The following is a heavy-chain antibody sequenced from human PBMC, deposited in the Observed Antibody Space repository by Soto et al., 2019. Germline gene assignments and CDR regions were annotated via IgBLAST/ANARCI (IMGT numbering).Heavy chain of an antibody. V-gene: IGHV3-23*01. CDR2: ILGSTGNT. Sequence: EVQLLESGGGLVQPGGSLRLSCAASGFTFSTFDMSWVRQAPGKGLEWVSAILGSTGNTYYADSVKGRFTISKDNSENTLFLHMNSLRHEDTALYYCTKGAGLDYWGQGMLVTVSS. CDR1: GFTFSTFD. J-gene: IGHJ4*02. D-gene: IGHD3-22*01. CDR3: TKGAGLDY.